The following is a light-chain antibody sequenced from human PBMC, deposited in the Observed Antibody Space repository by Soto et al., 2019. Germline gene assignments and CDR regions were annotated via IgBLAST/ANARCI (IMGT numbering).Light chain of an antibody. Sequence: IHMTLSASTMSASVGNRVTITCRASQSISSWLAWYQQKPGKAPKLLIYDASSLESGVPSRFSGSGSGTEFTLTISSLQTDDFATYYCQQYNSYSKTFGQGTRLEIK. V-gene: IGKV1-5*01. J-gene: IGKJ5*01. CDR1: QSISSW. CDR3: QQYNSYSKT. CDR2: DAS.